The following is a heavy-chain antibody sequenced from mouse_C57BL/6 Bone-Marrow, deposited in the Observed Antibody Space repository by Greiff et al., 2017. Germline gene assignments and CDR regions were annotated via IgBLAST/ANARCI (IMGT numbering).Heavy chain of an antibody. J-gene: IGHJ2*01. D-gene: IGHD2-4*01. CDR1: GYTFTSYG. Sequence: VQLQQSGAELARPGASVKLSCKASGYTFTSYGISWVKQRTGQGLEWIGEIYPRSGNTYYNEKFKGKATLTADKSSSTAYMELRSLPSEDSAVYFCARSGGLRRGYFDYWGQGTTLTVSS. V-gene: IGHV1-81*01. CDR2: IYPRSGNT. CDR3: ARSGGLRRGYFDY.